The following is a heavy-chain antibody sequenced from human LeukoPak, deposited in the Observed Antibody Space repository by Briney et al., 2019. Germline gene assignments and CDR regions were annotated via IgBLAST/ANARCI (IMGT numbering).Heavy chain of an antibody. V-gene: IGHV3-21*01. CDR1: GFTFSSYS. Sequence: PGGSLRLSCAASGFTFSSYSMNWVRQAPGKGLEWVSSISSSSSYIYYADSVKGRFTISRDNAKNSLYLQMNSLRAEDTAVYYCAKDARGDYFSPYYYGLEVWGQGTTVSVSS. J-gene: IGHJ6*02. CDR2: ISSSSSYI. CDR3: AKDARGDYFSPYYYGLEV. D-gene: IGHD3-3*01.